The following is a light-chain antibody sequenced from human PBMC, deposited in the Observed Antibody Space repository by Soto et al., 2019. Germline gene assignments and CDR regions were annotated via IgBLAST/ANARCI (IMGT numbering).Light chain of an antibody. CDR3: QQRSSWPPT. V-gene: IGKV3-11*01. J-gene: IGKJ5*01. Sequence: IVLTQSPATLSLSPGERATLSCRASQSVSSYLAWYQQRPGQAPRLLRYDASNRATGVPARFSGSGSGTEFTLTISSLEPEDFAVYYCQQRSSWPPTFGQGTRLEIK. CDR2: DAS. CDR1: QSVSSY.